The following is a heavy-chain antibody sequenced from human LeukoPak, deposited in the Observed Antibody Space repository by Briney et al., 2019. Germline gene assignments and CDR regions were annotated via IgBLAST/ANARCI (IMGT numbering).Heavy chain of an antibody. CDR2: ISTSGGTI. CDR3: AKGPTLYASGTYTYFHY. V-gene: IGHV3-48*03. CDR1: GFLFSSYE. J-gene: IGHJ4*02. Sequence: GGSLRLSCAASGFLFSSYEMNWVRQAPGKGLEWVSYISTSGGTIYYADSVKGRFTISRDNSKNTLYLQMNSLRAEDTAVYYCAKGPTLYASGTYTYFHYWGQGTLVTVSS. D-gene: IGHD3-10*01.